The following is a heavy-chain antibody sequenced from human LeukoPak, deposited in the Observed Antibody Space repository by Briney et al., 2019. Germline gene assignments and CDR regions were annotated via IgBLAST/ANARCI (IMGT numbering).Heavy chain of an antibody. Sequence: ASVKVSCKASGYTFTSYDINWVRQATGQGLEWMGWMNPNSGNTGYAQKCQGRVTMTRNTSISTAYMELSSLRSEDTAVYYCARGLPYCGGDCYSRDYWGQGTLVTVSS. D-gene: IGHD2-21*02. CDR1: GYTFTSYD. V-gene: IGHV1-8*01. CDR3: ARGLPYCGGDCYSRDY. CDR2: MNPNSGNT. J-gene: IGHJ4*02.